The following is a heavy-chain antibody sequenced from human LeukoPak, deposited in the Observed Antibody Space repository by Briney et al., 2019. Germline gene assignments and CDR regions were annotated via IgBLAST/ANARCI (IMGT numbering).Heavy chain of an antibody. CDR3: AKSGRGDYGDYLDY. CDR2: ISWNSGSI. Sequence: GRSLRLSCAASGFTSHDYAMHWVRQAPGKGLEWVSGISWNSGSIGYADSVKGRFTISRDDAKNSLYLQMNSLRAEDTALYYCAKSGRGDYGDYLDYWGQGTLVTVSS. V-gene: IGHV3-9*02. CDR1: GFTSHDYA. J-gene: IGHJ4*02. D-gene: IGHD4-17*01.